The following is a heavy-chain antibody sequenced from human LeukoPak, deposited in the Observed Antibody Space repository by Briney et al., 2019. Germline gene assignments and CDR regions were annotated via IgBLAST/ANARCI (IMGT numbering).Heavy chain of an antibody. D-gene: IGHD2-15*01. V-gene: IGHV3-66*01. CDR1: GFTVSSNY. Sequence: GRSLRLSCAASGFTVSSNYMSWVRQAPGKGLEWISVIYSDGSTYYADSVKGRFTISRDKSKNTLYLQMNSLRDEDTAVYYCARSAGYPRSVNGYFDYWGQGTLVTVSS. CDR2: IYSDGST. J-gene: IGHJ4*02. CDR3: ARSAGYPRSVNGYFDY.